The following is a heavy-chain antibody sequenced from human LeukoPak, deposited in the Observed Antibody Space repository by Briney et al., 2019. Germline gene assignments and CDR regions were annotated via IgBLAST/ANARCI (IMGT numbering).Heavy chain of an antibody. D-gene: IGHD5-12*01. CDR1: GFTFSSYA. J-gene: IGHJ4*02. Sequence: GGSLRLSCAASGFTFSSYAMSRVRQAPGKGLEWVSAISGSGGSTYYADSVKGRFTISRDNSKNTLYLQMNSLRAEDTAVYYCARALSGYDRDYFDYWGQGTLVTVSS. CDR3: ARALSGYDRDYFDY. CDR2: ISGSGGST. V-gene: IGHV3-23*01.